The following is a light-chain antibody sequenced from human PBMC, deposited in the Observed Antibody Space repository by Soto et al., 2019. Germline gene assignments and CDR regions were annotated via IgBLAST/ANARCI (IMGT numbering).Light chain of an antibody. CDR1: QSVSSY. V-gene: IGKV3-11*01. Sequence: EIVLTQSPATLSLSPGERATLSCRASQSVSSYLAWYQQKPGQAPRLLIYDASNRATGIPVRFSGSGSGTDFTLTISSLEPEDFAVYYCQQRSNWPPSWTFGQGTKVEIK. J-gene: IGKJ1*01. CDR3: QQRSNWPPSWT. CDR2: DAS.